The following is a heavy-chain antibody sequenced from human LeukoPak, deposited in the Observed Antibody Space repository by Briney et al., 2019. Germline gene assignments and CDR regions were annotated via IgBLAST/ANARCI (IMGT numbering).Heavy chain of an antibody. D-gene: IGHD2-15*01. V-gene: IGHV4-59*01. CDR1: GGSISSYY. CDR2: IYYSGST. Sequence: PSETLSLTCTVSGGSISSYYWSWIRQPPGKGLEWIGYIYYSGSTNYNPSLKSRVTISVDTSKNQFSLKLSSVTAADTAVYYCARDPLVGYCSGGSYSDAFDIWGQGTMVTVSS. CDR3: ARDPLVGYCSGGSYSDAFDI. J-gene: IGHJ3*02.